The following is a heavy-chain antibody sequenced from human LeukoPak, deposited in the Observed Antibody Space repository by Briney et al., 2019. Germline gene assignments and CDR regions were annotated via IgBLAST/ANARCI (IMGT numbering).Heavy chain of an antibody. CDR1: GFTFSSYS. J-gene: IGHJ4*02. CDR2: ISSSGSSI. CDR3: VRVKGSYFDY. Sequence: AGGSLRLSCAASGFTFSSYSMNWVRPAPGKGLELVSYISSSGSSIYYVDSVKGRFTVSRDNEKNSLFVQMNSPRAEDTAVYYCVRVKGSYFDYWGQGALVSVSS. D-gene: IGHD2-15*01. V-gene: IGHV3-48*01.